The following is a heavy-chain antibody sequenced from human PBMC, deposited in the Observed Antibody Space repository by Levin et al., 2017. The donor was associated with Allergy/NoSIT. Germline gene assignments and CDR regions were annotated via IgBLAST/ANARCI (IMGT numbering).Heavy chain of an antibody. V-gene: IGHV3-33*01. CDR3: ARIGYGSGSYGYYYMDV. CDR2: IWYDGSNQ. J-gene: IGHJ6*03. Sequence: AGESLKISCAASGFTFTSYGMHWVRQAPGKGLEWVAVIWYDGSNQYYADSVKGRFTISRDNSKNTLYLQMNSLRAEDTAVYYCARIGYGSGSYGYYYMDVWGKGTTVTV. CDR1: GFTFTSYG. D-gene: IGHD3-10*01.